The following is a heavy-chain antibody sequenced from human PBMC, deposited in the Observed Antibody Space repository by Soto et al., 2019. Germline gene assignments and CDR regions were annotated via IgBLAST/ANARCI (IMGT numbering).Heavy chain of an antibody. V-gene: IGHV3-48*01. CDR2: ISSSSNTI. D-gene: IGHD2-2*01. CDR3: ARGFPSYQLQWNFDS. CDR1: GFTFSSYS. J-gene: IGHJ4*02. Sequence: GGSLRLSCAASGFTFSSYSMNWVRQAPGKGLEWVSYISSSSNTIYYADSVKGRFTISRDNANHSLYLQMNSLSAEDTAVYYCARGFPSYQLQWNFDSWGQGTLVTVSS.